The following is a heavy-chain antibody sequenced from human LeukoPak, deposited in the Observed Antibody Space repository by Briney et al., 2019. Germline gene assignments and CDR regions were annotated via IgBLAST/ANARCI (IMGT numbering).Heavy chain of an antibody. D-gene: IGHD2/OR15-2a*01. J-gene: IGHJ1*01. CDR3: TRVDSTEYHVDL. V-gene: IGHV3-49*04. CDR1: GFTFGDYG. CDR2: SRSKAYGGTT. Sequence: GGSLLLAFTASGFTFGDYGMTWVRQSPGKGLEWVGFSRSKAYGGTTEYAASVKGRFSISRDDSNSIAYLQMNSLKTEDTAVYYCTRVDSTEYHVDLGDQGTLVTVSS.